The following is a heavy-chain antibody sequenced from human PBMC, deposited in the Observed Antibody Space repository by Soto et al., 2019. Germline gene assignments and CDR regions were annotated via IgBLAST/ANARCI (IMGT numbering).Heavy chain of an antibody. CDR3: ARELRFGEDYYGMDV. Sequence: PSETLSLTCTVSGGSISSGGYYWSWIRQHPGKGLEWIGYIYYSGSTYYNPSLKSRVTISVDTSKNQFSLKLSSVTAADTAVYYCARELRFGEDYYGMDVWGQGTPVTVSS. J-gene: IGHJ6*02. CDR2: IYYSGST. V-gene: IGHV4-31*03. CDR1: GGSISSGGYY. D-gene: IGHD3-16*01.